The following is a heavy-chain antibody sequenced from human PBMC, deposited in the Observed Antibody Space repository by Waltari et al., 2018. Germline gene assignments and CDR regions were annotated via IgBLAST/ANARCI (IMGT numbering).Heavy chain of an antibody. CDR3: AKDRYTSTWGSGTGDS. V-gene: IGHV1-2*02. CDR2: INPNSGDT. D-gene: IGHD6-13*01. CDR1: GYSSGVHY. J-gene: IGHJ4*02. Sequence: QVQLVQSGTEVKKPGPSVKVSCKAPGYSSGVHYIHWVRQAPGQGLEWMGWINPNSGDTSYTQKFQGRVTMTRDTSTTTAYMELSELRSDDTAVYYCAKDRYTSTWGSGTGDSWGQGTLVTVSS.